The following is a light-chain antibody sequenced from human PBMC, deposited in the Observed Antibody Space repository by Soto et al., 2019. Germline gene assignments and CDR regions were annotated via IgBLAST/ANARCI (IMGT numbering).Light chain of an antibody. CDR1: QDISNY. CDR2: AAS. CDR3: QKYNSAPKT. Sequence: DIQMTQSPSSLSASVGDRVTITCRASQDISNYLAWYQQKPGEVPKLLIYAASTLQKGVQTRFSGGGSGTLFTLTISRLQPDDVANYYCQKYNSAPKTFGRGTRVEIK. J-gene: IGKJ2*01. V-gene: IGKV1-27*01.